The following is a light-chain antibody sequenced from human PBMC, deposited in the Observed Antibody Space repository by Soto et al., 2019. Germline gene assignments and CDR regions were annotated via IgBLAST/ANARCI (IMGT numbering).Light chain of an antibody. Sequence: SVLTKPASVSGSPGRSITISCTGTSSDFGGYNYVSWYQQHPVKAPKLMIYDVTNRPSGISDRFSGSKSGNTASLTISGLQAEDEADYYCSSYTSSSTPYVFGTGTKVTVL. J-gene: IGLJ1*01. V-gene: IGLV2-14*01. CDR1: SSDFGGYNY. CDR3: SSYTSSSTPYV. CDR2: DVT.